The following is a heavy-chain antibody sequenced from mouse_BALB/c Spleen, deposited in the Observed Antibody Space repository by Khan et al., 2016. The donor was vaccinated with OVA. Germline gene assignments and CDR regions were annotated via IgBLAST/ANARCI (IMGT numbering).Heavy chain of an antibody. Sequence: EVELVESGPGLLKPSQSLSLTCTVTGYSITSDYAWNWIRRFPGNRLEWMAYIRYSDSTTYNPSLRSRTSITRDTSKNQSFLQLNSVTTEDTATYYGASGRLLLRYPDYFDNWGQGTTLTVSS. D-gene: IGHD1-1*01. CDR3: ASGRLLLRYPDYFDN. CDR2: IRYSDST. J-gene: IGHJ2*01. V-gene: IGHV3-2*02. CDR1: GYSITSDYA.